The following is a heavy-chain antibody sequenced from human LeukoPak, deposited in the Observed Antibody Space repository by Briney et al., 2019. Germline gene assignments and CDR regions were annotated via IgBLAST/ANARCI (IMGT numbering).Heavy chain of an antibody. V-gene: IGHV3-23*01. D-gene: IGHD3-22*01. CDR1: GFTFSSYA. CDR3: AKGIGSSGYYQYYFDY. Sequence: PGGSLRLSCAASGFTFSSYAMSWVRQAPGKGLEWASAISGSGGSTYYADSVKGRFTISRDNSKNTLYLQMNSLRAEDTTVYYCAKGIGSSGYYQYYFDYWGQGTLVTVSS. J-gene: IGHJ4*02. CDR2: ISGSGGST.